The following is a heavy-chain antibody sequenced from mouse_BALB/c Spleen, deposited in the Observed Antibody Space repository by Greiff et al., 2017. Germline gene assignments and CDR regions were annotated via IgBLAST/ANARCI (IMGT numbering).Heavy chain of an antibody. V-gene: IGHV3-8*02. CDR3: ARWGWAYAMDY. D-gene: IGHD1-1*02. CDR1: GDSITSGY. J-gene: IGHJ4*01. CDR2: ISYSGST. Sequence: EVHLVESGPSLVKPSQTLSLTCSVTGDSITSGYWNWIRKLPGNKLEYMGYISYSGSTYYNTALKSRISITRDTSKNQYYLQLNSVTTEDTATYYCARWGWAYAMDYWGQGTSVTVSS.